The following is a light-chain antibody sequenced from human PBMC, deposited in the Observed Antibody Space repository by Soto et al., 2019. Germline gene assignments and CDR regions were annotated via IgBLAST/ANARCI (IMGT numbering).Light chain of an antibody. CDR2: EVS. J-gene: IGLJ1*01. CDR3: SSYSISTVYF. Sequence: QSVLTQPASVSGSPGQSITISCTGTSSDVGGHDYVSWYQLHPGKAPKLMVFEVSNRPSGVSYRFSGSKSGNTASLTISGPQAEEEADFFCSSYSISTVYFLGAGTKVT. CDR1: SSDVGGHDY. V-gene: IGLV2-14*01.